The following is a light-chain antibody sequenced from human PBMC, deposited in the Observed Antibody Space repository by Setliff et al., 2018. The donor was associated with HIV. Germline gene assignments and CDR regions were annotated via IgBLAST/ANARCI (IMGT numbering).Light chain of an antibody. CDR1: NIARKS. V-gene: IGLV3-21*04. CDR2: YNS. J-gene: IGLJ1*01. Sequence: SYELTQPPSVSVAPGKTASISCGGTNIARKSVHWYQHKPGQAPVLVIYYNSDRPSGIPERFSGSNSGNTATLTISRVEAGDEADYYCQMWDRSSDHYVFGTGTKVTV. CDR3: QMWDRSSDHYV.